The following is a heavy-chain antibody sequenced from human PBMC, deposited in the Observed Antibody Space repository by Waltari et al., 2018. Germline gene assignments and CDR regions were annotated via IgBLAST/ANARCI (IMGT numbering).Heavy chain of an antibody. CDR1: GSTFSSYA. V-gene: IGHV3-33*01. Sequence: QVQLVESGGGVVQPGRSLRLSCAASGSTFSSYAMNWVRQAPGKGLEWVAVIWYDGSNKYYADSVKGRFTISRDNSKNTLYLQMNSLRAEDTAVYYCARDQGGCSGGSCYADYWGQGTLVTVSS. D-gene: IGHD2-15*01. J-gene: IGHJ4*02. CDR2: IWYDGSNK. CDR3: ARDQGGCSGGSCYADY.